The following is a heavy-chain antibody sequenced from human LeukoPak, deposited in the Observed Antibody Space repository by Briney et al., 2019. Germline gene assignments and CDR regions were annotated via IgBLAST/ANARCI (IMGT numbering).Heavy chain of an antibody. CDR2: INPNSGGT. Sequence: GASVKVSCKASGYTFTGYYMHWVRQAPGQGLEWMGWINPNSGGTNYAQKFQGRVTMTRDTSISTAYMELSRLRSDDTAVYYCARDSWIQPTDYFDYWGQGTLVTVSS. CDR3: ARDSWIQPTDYFDY. V-gene: IGHV1-2*02. J-gene: IGHJ4*02. CDR1: GYTFTGYY. D-gene: IGHD5-18*01.